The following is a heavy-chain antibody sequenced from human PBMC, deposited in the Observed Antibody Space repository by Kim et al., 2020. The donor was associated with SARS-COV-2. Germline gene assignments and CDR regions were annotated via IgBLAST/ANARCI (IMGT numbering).Heavy chain of an antibody. CDR2: IYYSGSS. D-gene: IGHD2-8*01. CDR1: GVSISTYY. CDR3: ARDVNGDR. Sequence: SETLSLTCTVSGVSISTYYWSWIRQPPGKGLEWIGYIYYSGSSNYNPSLKSRVTISMDTSKSQFSLRLGSVTTADTAIYYCARDVNGDRWGQGTLVTVSS. J-gene: IGHJ5*02. V-gene: IGHV4-59*13.